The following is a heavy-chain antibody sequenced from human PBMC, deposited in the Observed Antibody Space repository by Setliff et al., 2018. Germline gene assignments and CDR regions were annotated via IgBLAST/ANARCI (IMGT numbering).Heavy chain of an antibody. Sequence: SETLSLTCTVSGGSISSSSHYWGWIRQPPGKGPEWIGSIYYTGSTYYNPSLKSRVTMSVDTSKRQFSLKLGSSTAADTAVYYCARDMGQPYYFESWGLGTLVTVFS. J-gene: IGHJ4*02. CDR1: GGSISSSSHY. CDR3: ARDMGQPYYFES. CDR2: IYYTGST. D-gene: IGHD1-1*01. V-gene: IGHV4-39*07.